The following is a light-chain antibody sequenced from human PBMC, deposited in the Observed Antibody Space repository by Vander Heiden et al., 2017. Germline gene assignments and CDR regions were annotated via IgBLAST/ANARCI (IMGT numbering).Light chain of an antibody. J-gene: IGLJ1*01. V-gene: IGLV2-14*01. CDR3: SSYTSTSTLYV. CDR1: SSELGAYNY. Sequence: QSALTQPASVSGSPGQSITIPCSGTSSELGAYNYVSWFQQHPDKAPKLIIYDVSMRPSGVSNRFSGSKSGNTASLTISGLLPEDEADYFCSSYTSTSTLYVFGTGTKVTVL. CDR2: DVS.